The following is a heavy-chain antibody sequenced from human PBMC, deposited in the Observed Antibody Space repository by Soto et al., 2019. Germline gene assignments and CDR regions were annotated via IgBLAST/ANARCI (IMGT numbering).Heavy chain of an antibody. D-gene: IGHD3-22*01. CDR3: ARGVGTYYDSSGYYSS. J-gene: IGHJ4*02. V-gene: IGHV3-30-3*01. CDR1: GFTFSSYA. CDR2: ISYDGSNK. Sequence: QVQLVESGGGVVQPGRSLRLSCAASGFTFSSYAMHWVRQAPGKGLEWVAVISYDGSNKYYADSVKGRFTISRDNSKNTMCMKMNSLRAEDTAVYYWARGVGTYYDSSGYYSSWGQGTLVTVSS.